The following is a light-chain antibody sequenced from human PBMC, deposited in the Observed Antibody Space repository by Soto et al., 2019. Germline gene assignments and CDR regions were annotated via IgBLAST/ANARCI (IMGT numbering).Light chain of an antibody. V-gene: IGLV2-8*01. CDR3: SSYAGSSVV. CDR1: SSDVGSYNL. J-gene: IGLJ2*01. Sequence: QSALTQPPSASGSPGQAVTISCTGTSSDVGSYNLVSWHQQHPGKAPKVMIYGGSQRPSGVPDRFSGFKSGNTASLTVSGLQAEDEADYYCSSYAGSSVVFGAGTKLTV. CDR2: GGS.